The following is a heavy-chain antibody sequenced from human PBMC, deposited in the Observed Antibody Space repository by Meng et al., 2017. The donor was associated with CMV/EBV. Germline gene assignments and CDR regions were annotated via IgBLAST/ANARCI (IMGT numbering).Heavy chain of an antibody. V-gene: IGHV4-30-4*08. Sequence: GPGLAKPSPPLSLTCAGSGGSISRGDYYWSWIRQPPGKGVEWIGYIYYSGSTYYSPSLKSRVTISVDTSKNQFSLKLSSVTAADTAVYYYARAQYSSSCDYWGQGTLVTVSS. CDR2: IYYSGST. CDR3: ARAQYSSSCDY. J-gene: IGHJ4*02. D-gene: IGHD6-13*01. CDR1: GGSISRGDYY.